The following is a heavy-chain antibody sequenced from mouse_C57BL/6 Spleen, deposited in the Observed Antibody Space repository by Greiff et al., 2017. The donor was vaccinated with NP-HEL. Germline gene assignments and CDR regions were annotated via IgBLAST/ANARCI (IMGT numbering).Heavy chain of an antibody. CDR2: IWSDGST. CDR3: ATDSSGPHYYAMDY. V-gene: IGHV2-6*03. Sequence: VQRVESGPGLVAPSQRLSITCTVSGFSLTSYGVHWVRQPPGKGLEWLVVIWSDGSTTYNSALKSRLSISKDNSKSQVFLKMNSLQTDDTAMYYCATDSSGPHYYAMDYWGQGTSVTVSS. CDR1: GFSLTSYG. J-gene: IGHJ4*01. D-gene: IGHD3-2*02.